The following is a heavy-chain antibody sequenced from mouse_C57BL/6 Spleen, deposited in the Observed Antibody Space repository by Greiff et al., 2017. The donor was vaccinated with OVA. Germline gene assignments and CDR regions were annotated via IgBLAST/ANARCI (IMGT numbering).Heavy chain of an antibody. CDR1: GYSITSGYY. CDR2: ISYDGSN. CDR3: ARGELGRSYFDY. V-gene: IGHV3-6*01. J-gene: IGHJ2*01. Sequence: EVKVEESGPGLVKPSQSLSLTCSVTGYSITSGYYWNWIRQFPGNKLEWMGYISYDGSNNYNPSLKNRISITRDTSKNQFFLKLNSVTTEDTATYYCARGELGRSYFDYWGQGTTLTVSS. D-gene: IGHD4-1*01.